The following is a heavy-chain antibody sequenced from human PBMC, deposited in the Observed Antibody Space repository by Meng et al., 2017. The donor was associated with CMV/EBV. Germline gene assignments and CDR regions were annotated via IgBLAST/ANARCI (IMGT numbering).Heavy chain of an antibody. CDR3: AREGDYDTALDY. CDR1: GFTFSSYT. CDR2: ITSTSTYR. Sequence: SCTSSGFTFSSYTLNWVRQAPGKGLEWVSSITSTSTYRHYADSLKGRFTISRDNAKSSLYLQMNSLRAEDTAVYYCAREGDYDTALDYWGQGTLVTVSS. J-gene: IGHJ4*02. D-gene: IGHD3-22*01. V-gene: IGHV3-21*01.